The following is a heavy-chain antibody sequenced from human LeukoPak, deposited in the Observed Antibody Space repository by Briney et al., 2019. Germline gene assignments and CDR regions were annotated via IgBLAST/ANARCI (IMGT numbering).Heavy chain of an antibody. V-gene: IGHV4-38-2*01. CDR1: GFTFINYG. D-gene: IGHD3-10*01. Sequence: GSLRLSCAVSGFTFINYGMSWVRQPPGKGLEWIGSIYYSGGTYYNPSLKSRVTISVDTSKNQFSLKLSSVTAADTAVYYCASGGSGSYYTKPRIDYWGQGTLVTVSS. CDR2: IYYSGGT. CDR3: ASGGSGSYYTKPRIDY. J-gene: IGHJ4*02.